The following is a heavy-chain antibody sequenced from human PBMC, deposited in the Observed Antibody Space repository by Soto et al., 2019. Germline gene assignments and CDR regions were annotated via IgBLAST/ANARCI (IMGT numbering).Heavy chain of an antibody. J-gene: IGHJ5*02. Sequence: QVQLRESGPGLVKPSQTLSLTCTVSGGSISSGGYYWSWIRQHPGKGLEWIGYISYSGSTYYNSSLKSRVTISVDTSKNQFSLKLSSVTAADTAVYYCARLYYDILSGYSPGWFDPWGQGTLVTVSS. CDR1: GGSISSGGYY. V-gene: IGHV4-31*03. D-gene: IGHD3-9*01. CDR3: ARLYYDILSGYSPGWFDP. CDR2: ISYSGST.